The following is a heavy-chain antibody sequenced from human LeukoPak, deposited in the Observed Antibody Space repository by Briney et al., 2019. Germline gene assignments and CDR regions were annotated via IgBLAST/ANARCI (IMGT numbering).Heavy chain of an antibody. CDR3: TRGDSSYCGGDCYPVDY. D-gene: IGHD2-21*02. CDR1: GFTFGDYA. J-gene: IGHJ4*02. Sequence: GGSLRLSCTASGFTFGDYAMSWVRQAPGKGLEWVGFIRSKAYGGTTEYAASVKGRFTISRDDFKSIAYLQMNSLKTEDTAVYYCTRGDSSYCGGDCYPVDYWGQGTLVTVSS. V-gene: IGHV3-49*04. CDR2: IRSKAYGGTT.